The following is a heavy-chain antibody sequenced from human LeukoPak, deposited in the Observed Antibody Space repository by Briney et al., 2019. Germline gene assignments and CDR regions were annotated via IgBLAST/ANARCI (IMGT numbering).Heavy chain of an antibody. D-gene: IGHD4-17*01. Sequence: GGSLRLSCAASGFSFSSYSMNWVRQAPGKGLEWVSYISSRSSTIYYADSVKGRFTISRDNAKNSLNLQMNSLRAEDTAVYYCARDGITVTSYYYYMDVWGKGTTVTVSS. CDR1: GFSFSSYS. J-gene: IGHJ6*03. CDR2: ISSRSSTI. CDR3: ARDGITVTSYYYYMDV. V-gene: IGHV3-48*01.